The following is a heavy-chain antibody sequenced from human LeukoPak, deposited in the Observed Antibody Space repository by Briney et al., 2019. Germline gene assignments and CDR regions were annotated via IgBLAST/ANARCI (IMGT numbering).Heavy chain of an antibody. D-gene: IGHD3-22*01. V-gene: IGHV4-39*07. Sequence: SETLSLTCTVSGGSISSSNYYWGWIRQPPEKGLEWIGSIYYSGSTYYNPSLKSRVTISVDTSKNQFSLKLSSVTAADTAVYYCAIVDDSSGYPDAFDIWGQGTMVTVSS. CDR3: AIVDDSSGYPDAFDI. J-gene: IGHJ3*02. CDR2: IYYSGST. CDR1: GGSISSSNYY.